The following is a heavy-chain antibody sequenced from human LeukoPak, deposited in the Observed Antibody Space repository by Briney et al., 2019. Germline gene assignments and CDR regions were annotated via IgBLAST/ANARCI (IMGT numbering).Heavy chain of an antibody. CDR3: ARDGYNPVAFDF. V-gene: IGHV4-38-2*02. J-gene: IGHJ3*01. CDR1: GYSISNGYF. D-gene: IGHD5-24*01. Sequence: SETLSLTCNVSGYSISNGYFWGWIRQSPGKGLEWIGNIYRTGTTFYNPSLQSRVSISVDTSKNTFSLKLRSVTAADTAVYYCARDGYNPVAFDFWGQGTVVTVSS. CDR2: IYRTGTT.